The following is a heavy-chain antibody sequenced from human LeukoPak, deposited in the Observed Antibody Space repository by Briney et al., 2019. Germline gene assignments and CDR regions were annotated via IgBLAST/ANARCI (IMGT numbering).Heavy chain of an antibody. D-gene: IGHD1-1*01. CDR1: GYSFTSQW. J-gene: IGHJ4*02. V-gene: IGHV5-51*01. CDR2: MHPGDSET. Sequence: GESLKISCKASGYSFTSQWIGWVRQMPGKGLEWMGMMHPGDSETRYSPSFQGQVTISADKSVSTAYLQWSSLKASDTAMYYCARRAAYNNGADYWGQGTLVTVSS. CDR3: ARRAAYNNGADY.